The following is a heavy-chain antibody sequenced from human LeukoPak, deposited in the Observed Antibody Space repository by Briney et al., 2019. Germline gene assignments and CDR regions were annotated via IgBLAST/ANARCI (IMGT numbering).Heavy chain of an antibody. CDR2: IRYDGSNK. CDR1: GFTSSSYG. V-gene: IGHV3-30*02. D-gene: IGHD2-15*01. J-gene: IGHJ1*01. Sequence: GGSLRLSCAASGFTSSSYGMHWVRQAPGKGLEWVAFIRYDGSNKYYADSVKGRFTISRDNSKNTLYLQMNSLRAEDTAVYYCAKDVYCSGGSCPAEYFQHWGQGTLVTVSS. CDR3: AKDVYCSGGSCPAEYFQH.